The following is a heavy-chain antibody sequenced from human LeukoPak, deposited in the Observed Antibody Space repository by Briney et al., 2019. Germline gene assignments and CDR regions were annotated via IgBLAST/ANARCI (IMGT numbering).Heavy chain of an antibody. CDR2: IYSGGST. J-gene: IGHJ4*02. V-gene: IGHV3-66*01. D-gene: IGHD2-2*01. Sequence: GGSLRLSCAASGFTVSSNYMSWVRQAPGKGLEWVSVIYSGGSTYYADSVKGRFTISRDNSKNTLYLQMNSLRAEDTAVYYCARDPTAAAFADYWGQGTLVTVSS. CDR1: GFTVSSNY. CDR3: ARDPTAAAFADY.